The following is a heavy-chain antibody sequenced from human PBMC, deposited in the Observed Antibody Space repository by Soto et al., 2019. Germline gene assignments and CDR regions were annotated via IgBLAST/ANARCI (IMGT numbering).Heavy chain of an antibody. D-gene: IGHD2-15*01. Sequence: QATGQGLEWMGWISAYNGNTNYAQKLQGRVTMTTDTSTSTAYMELRSLRSDDTDVYYCAREGDGYSVFWSEGYRGQVTPVTV. CDR2: ISAYNGNT. CDR3: AREGDGYSVFWSEGY. J-gene: IGHJ4*02. V-gene: IGHV1-18*01.